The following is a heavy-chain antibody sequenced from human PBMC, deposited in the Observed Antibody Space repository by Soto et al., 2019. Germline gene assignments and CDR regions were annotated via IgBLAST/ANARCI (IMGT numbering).Heavy chain of an antibody. V-gene: IGHV3-53*04. CDR3: ARGQYGGAFDS. CDR1: GFTVSSNS. D-gene: IGHD3-16*01. J-gene: IGHJ3*02. CDR2: IYSGGST. Sequence: EVQLVESGGGLVQPGGSLRLSCAASGFTVSSNSMSWVRQAPGKGLEWVSVIYSGGSTYYADSVKGRFTISRHNSKNTLYLQMNSLRAEETAVYYCARGQYGGAFDSWGQGTMVTVSS.